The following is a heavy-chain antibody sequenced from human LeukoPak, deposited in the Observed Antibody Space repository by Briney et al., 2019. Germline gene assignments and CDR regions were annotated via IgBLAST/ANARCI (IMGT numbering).Heavy chain of an antibody. CDR2: ITTSSSYI. Sequence: GGSLRLSCAASGFRFSRYSMDWVLQAPGKGLEWVSSITTSSSYIYYADSVKGRFTASRDNARNSLFLQMDSLRAEDTAVYYCATDLSGPAVERATYALDVWGQGTTVTVSS. J-gene: IGHJ6*02. V-gene: IGHV3-21*01. D-gene: IGHD5-18*01. CDR1: GFRFSRYS. CDR3: ATDLSGPAVERATYALDV.